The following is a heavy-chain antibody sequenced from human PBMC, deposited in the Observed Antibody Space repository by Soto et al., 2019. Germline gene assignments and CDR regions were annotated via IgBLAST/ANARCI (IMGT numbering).Heavy chain of an antibody. D-gene: IGHD2-21*01. CDR1: GGTIKTYT. J-gene: IGHJ5*02. V-gene: IGHV1-69*12. CDR3: ATGEVVPSFPNWLDT. CDR2: FIPSFPAP. Sequence: VQFVQSGAELKKPGSSVRVSCRASGGTIKTYTLSWVRQAPGQGLEWMGAFIPSFPAPNFAQRFKGRLTLPADESPNTGFMELSGLRPEDTALYFCATGEVVPSFPNWLDTWGQGTHVIVSS.